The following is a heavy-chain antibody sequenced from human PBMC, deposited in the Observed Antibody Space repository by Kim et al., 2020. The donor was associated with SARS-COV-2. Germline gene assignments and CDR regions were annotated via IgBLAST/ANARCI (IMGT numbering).Heavy chain of an antibody. CDR3: ASLTGPAQDIVVVPAAMPTYYYGMDV. CDR1: GGSISSSNW. CDR2: IYHSGST. D-gene: IGHD2-2*01. J-gene: IGHJ6*02. V-gene: IGHV4-4*02. Sequence: SETLSLTCAVSGGSISSSNWWSWVRQPPGKGLEWIGEIYHSGSTNYNPSLKSRVTISVDKSKNQFSLKLSSVTAADTAVYYCASLTGPAQDIVVVPAAMPTYYYGMDVWGQGTTVTVSS.